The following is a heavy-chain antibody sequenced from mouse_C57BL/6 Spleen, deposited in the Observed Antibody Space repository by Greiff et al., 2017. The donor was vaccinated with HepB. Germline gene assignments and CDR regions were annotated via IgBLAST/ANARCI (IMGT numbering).Heavy chain of an antibody. J-gene: IGHJ3*01. Sequence: EVQLQQSGAELVRPGASVKLSCTASGFNIKDDYMHWVKQRPEQGLEWIGWIDPENGDTEYASKFQGKATITADTSSNTAYLQLSSLTSEDTAVYYCTTWGILLQGAWFAYWGQGTLVTVSA. V-gene: IGHV14-4*01. D-gene: IGHD1-1*01. CDR3: TTWGILLQGAWFAY. CDR1: GFNIKDDY. CDR2: IDPENGDT.